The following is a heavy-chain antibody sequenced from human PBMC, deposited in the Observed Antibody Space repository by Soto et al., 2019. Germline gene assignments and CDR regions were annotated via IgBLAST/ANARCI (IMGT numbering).Heavy chain of an antibody. Sequence: SETLSLTCTVSGGSINNYYWTLIRQPPGMGLEWIGYVYYTGTTSYNPSLKSRVTISIDGSKNQISLKLSSVTAGDTAFYYCARLGGYYHSLDTWGQGTLVTSPQ. V-gene: IGHV4-59*08. CDR2: VYYTGTT. J-gene: IGHJ5*02. CDR3: ARLGGYYHSLDT. CDR1: GGSINNYY. D-gene: IGHD3-22*01.